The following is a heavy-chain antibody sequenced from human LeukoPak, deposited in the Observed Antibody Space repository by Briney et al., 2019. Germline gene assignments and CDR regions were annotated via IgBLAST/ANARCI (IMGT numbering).Heavy chain of an antibody. V-gene: IGHV4-59*08. D-gene: IGHD6-13*01. CDR2: IYYSGST. CDR1: GGSISSYY. CDR3: ASSTGGGSSSWPVGY. J-gene: IGHJ4*02. Sequence: SETLSLTCTVSGGSISSYYWSWIRQPPGKGLEWIGYIYYSGSTNYNPSLKSRVTISVDTSKNQFSLKLSSVTAADTAVYYCASSTGGGSSSWPVGYWGQGTLVTVSS.